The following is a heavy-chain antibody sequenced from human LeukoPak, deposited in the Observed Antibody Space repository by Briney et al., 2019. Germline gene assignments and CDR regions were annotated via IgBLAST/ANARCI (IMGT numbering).Heavy chain of an antibody. V-gene: IGHV3-64D*09. D-gene: IGHD2-2*01. CDR3: LKGYCSSISCYGDY. Sequence: PGGSLRLSCSASXFTFSSYAMHWVRQAPGKGLEYVSAISSNGGSTYYADSVKGRFTISRDNSKNTLYLQMSSLRAEDTAVYYCLKGYCSSISCYGDYWGQGTLVTVSS. J-gene: IGHJ4*02. CDR1: XFTFSSYA. CDR2: ISSNGGST.